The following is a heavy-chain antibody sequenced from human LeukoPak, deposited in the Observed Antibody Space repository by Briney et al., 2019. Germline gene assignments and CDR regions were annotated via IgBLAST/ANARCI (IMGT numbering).Heavy chain of an antibody. V-gene: IGHV1-2*02. D-gene: IGHD1-26*01. CDR3: ARGVRRSYYITYYYYYMDV. CDR1: GYTFTGYY. CDR2: INPNSGGT. J-gene: IGHJ6*03. Sequence: GASVKVSCKASGYTFTGYYMHWVRQAPGQGLEWMGWINPNSGGTNYAQKFQGRVTMTRDTSISTAYMELSKLRSDDTAVYYCARGVRRSYYITYYYYYMDVWGKGTTVTVSS.